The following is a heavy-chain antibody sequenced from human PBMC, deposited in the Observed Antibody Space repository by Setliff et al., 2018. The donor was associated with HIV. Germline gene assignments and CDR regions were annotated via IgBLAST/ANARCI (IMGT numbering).Heavy chain of an antibody. V-gene: IGHV1-18*01. CDR1: GHTFTSYD. CDR2: ISPYTGNT. Sequence: GASVKVSCKASGHTFTSYDINWVRQATGRGLEWMGWISPYTGNTDYAPRLLGRVTMTTDTSTSTAYLELRSLTSDDTAVYYCARARLQGIVTAVGPRDNCLDPWGQGTRVTVSS. D-gene: IGHD1-26*01. J-gene: IGHJ5*02. CDR3: ARARLQGIVTAVGPRDNCLDP.